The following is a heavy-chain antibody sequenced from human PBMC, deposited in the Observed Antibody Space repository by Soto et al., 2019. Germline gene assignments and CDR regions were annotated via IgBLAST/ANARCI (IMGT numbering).Heavy chain of an antibody. CDR1: GGSISSSSYS. V-gene: IGHV4-39*07. D-gene: IGHD3-10*01. J-gene: IGHJ4*02. Sequence: SETLSLTCTVSGGSISSSSYSWGWIRQPPGRGLEWIGSIYSSGSTYYNPSLKSRVTISVDTSKNQFSLKLNSMTAADTAVYYCASYYYGSGSTYFDYWGQGTLVTVSS. CDR2: IYSSGST. CDR3: ASYYYGSGSTYFDY.